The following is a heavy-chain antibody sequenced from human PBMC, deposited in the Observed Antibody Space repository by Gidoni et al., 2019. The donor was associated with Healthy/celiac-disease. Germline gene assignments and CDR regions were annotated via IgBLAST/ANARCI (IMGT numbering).Heavy chain of an antibody. CDR3: ARGPDTAMVNILAIYYYYYGMDV. CDR2: INPNSGGT. J-gene: IGHJ6*02. CDR1: GYTFTGYY. Sequence: QVQLVQSGAEVKKPGASVKVSCTASGYTFTGYYMHWVRQAPGQGLEWMGWINPNSGGTNYAQKFQGRVTMTRDTSISTAYMELSRLRSDDTAVYYCARGPDTAMVNILAIYYYYYGMDVWGQGTTVTVSS. V-gene: IGHV1-2*02. D-gene: IGHD5-18*01.